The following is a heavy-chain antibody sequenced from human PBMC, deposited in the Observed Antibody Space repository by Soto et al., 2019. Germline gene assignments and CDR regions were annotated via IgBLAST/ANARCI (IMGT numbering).Heavy chain of an antibody. J-gene: IGHJ4*01. Sequence: GGSLRLSCAASGFTVSNYWMSWVRQAPGKGLEWVANIKQDGSEKYYVDSVKGRFTLSRDNAQNSLQLQMNSLRAEDTAIYFCARVAYGNGWIFDHWGQGTLVTVSS. CDR3: ARVAYGNGWIFDH. D-gene: IGHD6-19*01. CDR2: IKQDGSEK. V-gene: IGHV3-7*01. CDR1: GFTVSNYW.